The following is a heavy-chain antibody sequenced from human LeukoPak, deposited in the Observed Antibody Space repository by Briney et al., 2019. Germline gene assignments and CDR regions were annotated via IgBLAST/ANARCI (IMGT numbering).Heavy chain of an antibody. D-gene: IGHD1-26*01. CDR1: GGSISSSSYY. Sequence: SETLSLTCTVSGGSISSSSYYWGWIRQPPGKGLEWIGSIYYSGSTYYNPSLKSRVTISVDTSKNQFSLKLSSVTAADTAVYYCARGRRMGATTYYFDYWGQGTLVTVSS. CDR3: ARGRRMGATTYYFDY. V-gene: IGHV4-39*01. CDR2: IYYSGST. J-gene: IGHJ4*02.